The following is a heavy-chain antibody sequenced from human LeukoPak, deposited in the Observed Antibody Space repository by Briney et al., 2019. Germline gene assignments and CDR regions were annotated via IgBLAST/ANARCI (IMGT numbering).Heavy chain of an antibody. CDR3: ARDPVLYYDSSGYYYFYGMDV. J-gene: IGHJ6*02. D-gene: IGHD3-22*01. Sequence: PSETLSLTCTVSGGSISSSSYYWGWIRQPPGKGLEWIGYIYYSGSTNYNPSLKSRVTISVDTSKNQFSLKLSSVTAADTAVYYCARDPVLYYDSSGYYYFYGMDVWGQGTTVTVSS. V-gene: IGHV4-61*01. CDR1: GGSISSSSYY. CDR2: IYYSGST.